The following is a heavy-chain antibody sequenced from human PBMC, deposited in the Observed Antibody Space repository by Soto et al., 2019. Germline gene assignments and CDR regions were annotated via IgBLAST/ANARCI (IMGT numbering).Heavy chain of an antibody. D-gene: IGHD1-20*01. CDR1: GFTFSSYD. CDR2: ILSKTDAETT. Sequence: EVQLVESGGGLVQPGGSLRLSCAASGFTFSSYDMHWVRQATGKGLEWVGRILSKTDAETTDYAAPVKGRFTISRDDSKNALYLQMNSLKTEDTAVYYCTSLYQGISNWGQGTLVTVSS. J-gene: IGHJ4*02. CDR3: TSLYQGISN. V-gene: IGHV3-15*01.